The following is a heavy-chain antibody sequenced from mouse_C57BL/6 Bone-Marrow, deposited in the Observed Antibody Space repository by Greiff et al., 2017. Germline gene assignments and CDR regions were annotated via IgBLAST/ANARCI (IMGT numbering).Heavy chain of an antibody. V-gene: IGHV1-55*01. D-gene: IGHD2-12*01. J-gene: IGHJ3*01. CDR1: GYTFTSYW. Sequence: QVQLQQPGAELVKPGASVKMSCKASGYTFTSYWITWVKQRPGQGLEWIGDIYPGSGSTTYNEKFKSKATLTVDTSSSTAYMQLSSLTSEDSSVYYCARHYSNDGCAYWGQGTLVTVSA. CDR3: ARHYSNDGCAY. CDR2: IYPGSGST.